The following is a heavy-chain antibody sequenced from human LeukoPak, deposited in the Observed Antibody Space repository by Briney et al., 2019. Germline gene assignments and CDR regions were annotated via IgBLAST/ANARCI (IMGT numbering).Heavy chain of an antibody. Sequence: GGSLRLSCAASGFTFSSYSMNWVRQAPGKGLEWVSYISSSSSTIYYADSVKGRFTISRDNAKNSLYLQMNSLSAEDTAVYHCARDMSTMIVVVRDAFDIWGQGTMVTVSS. CDR1: GFTFSSYS. V-gene: IGHV3-48*01. J-gene: IGHJ3*02. D-gene: IGHD3-22*01. CDR2: ISSSSSTI. CDR3: ARDMSTMIVVVRDAFDI.